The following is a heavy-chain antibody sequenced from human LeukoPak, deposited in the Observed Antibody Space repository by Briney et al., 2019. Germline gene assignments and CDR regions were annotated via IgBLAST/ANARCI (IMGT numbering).Heavy chain of an antibody. D-gene: IGHD3-16*01. CDR3: ARLGAELPFDP. Sequence: SETLSLTCTVSGGSISSSSYYWGWIRQPPGKGLEWIGSIYYSGSTYYNPSLKSRVTISVDTSKNQLSLKLSSVTAADTAVYYCARLGAELPFDPWGQGTLVTVSS. V-gene: IGHV4-39*01. J-gene: IGHJ5*02. CDR1: GGSISSSSYY. CDR2: IYYSGST.